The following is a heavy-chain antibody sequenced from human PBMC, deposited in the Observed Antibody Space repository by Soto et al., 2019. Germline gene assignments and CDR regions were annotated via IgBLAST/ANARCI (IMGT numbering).Heavy chain of an antibody. Sequence: TLSLPCTVSGGSIRRGGYYWSSIRQHPGKGMEWIGYIYYSGSTYSNPSLKSRVTISVDTSKNQFSLKLSSVTAADTAVYYCARHTATVAGINWFDPWGQGTLVTVSS. D-gene: IGHD6-19*01. J-gene: IGHJ5*02. V-gene: IGHV4-31*03. CDR2: IYYSGST. CDR3: ARHTATVAGINWFDP. CDR1: GGSIRRGGYY.